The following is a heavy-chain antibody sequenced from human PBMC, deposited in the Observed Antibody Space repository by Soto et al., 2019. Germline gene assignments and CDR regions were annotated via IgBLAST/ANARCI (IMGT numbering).Heavy chain of an antibody. Sequence: QVQLQESGPGLVKPSQTLSLTCTVSGGSISSGGYYWSWIRQHPGKGLEWIGYIYYSGSTYYNPSLKSRVTISVDTSKNQFSLKLSSVTAADTAVYYCARAPGGDWPYYYYYGMDVWGQGTTVTVSS. V-gene: IGHV4-31*03. CDR2: IYYSGST. J-gene: IGHJ6*02. CDR3: ARAPGGDWPYYYYYGMDV. D-gene: IGHD2-21*02. CDR1: GGSISSGGYY.